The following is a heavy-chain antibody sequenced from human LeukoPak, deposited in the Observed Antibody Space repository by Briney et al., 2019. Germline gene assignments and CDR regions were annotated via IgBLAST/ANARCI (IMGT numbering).Heavy chain of an antibody. V-gene: IGHV5-51*01. D-gene: IGHD6-19*01. CDR2: IYPGDSDT. CDR3: ARRSGSVWHAMDY. Sequence: GESLKISCKGSGRSFTSYWIGWVRQMPGKGLEWMGIIYPGDSDTRYSPSFQGQVTISADKSISTAYLQWSSLKASDTAVYYCARRSGSVWHAMDYWGQGTLVTVSS. CDR1: GRSFTSYW. J-gene: IGHJ4*02.